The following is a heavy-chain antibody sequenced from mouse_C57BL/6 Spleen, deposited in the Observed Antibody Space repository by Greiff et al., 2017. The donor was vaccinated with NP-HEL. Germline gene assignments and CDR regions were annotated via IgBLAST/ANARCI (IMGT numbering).Heavy chain of an antibody. CDR2: ISSGSSTI. CDR3: AREGYYGNYPLAY. D-gene: IGHD2-1*01. J-gene: IGHJ3*01. Sequence: EVNVVESGGGLVKPGGSLKLSCAASGFTFSDYGMHWVRQAPEKGLEWVAYISSGSSTIYYADTVKGRFTISRDNAKNTLFLQMTSLRSEDTAMYYCAREGYYGNYPLAYWGQGTLVTVSA. V-gene: IGHV5-17*01. CDR1: GFTFSDYG.